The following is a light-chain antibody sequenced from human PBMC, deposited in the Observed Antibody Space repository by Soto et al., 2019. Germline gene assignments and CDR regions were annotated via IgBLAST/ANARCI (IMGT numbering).Light chain of an antibody. CDR1: QSVRYNY. V-gene: IGKV3D-20*01. CDR3: HQYGSAPIS. CDR2: DAS. Sequence: EIVLTQPPATLSLSPGERATLSCGASQSVRYNYFAWYQQKPGLAPRLLIYDASTRAIGIPDRFSGSGSGTDFALSISSLEPDDLAVYYCHQYGSAPISFCGGNRVEIK. J-gene: IGKJ4*01.